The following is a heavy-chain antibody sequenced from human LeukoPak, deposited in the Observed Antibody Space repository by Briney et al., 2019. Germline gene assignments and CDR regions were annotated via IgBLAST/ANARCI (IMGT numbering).Heavy chain of an antibody. CDR2: IYHSGSA. Sequence: SGTLSLTCAVSGGSISSSNWWSWVRQPPGKGLEWIGEIYHSGSANYNPSLKTRVTILVDTSKNQFSLKLSSVTAADTAVYYCARWGGNMAREKGDHWGQGTLVTVSS. CDR3: ARWGGNMAREKGDH. J-gene: IGHJ4*02. D-gene: IGHD4-23*01. CDR1: GGSISSSNW. V-gene: IGHV4-4*02.